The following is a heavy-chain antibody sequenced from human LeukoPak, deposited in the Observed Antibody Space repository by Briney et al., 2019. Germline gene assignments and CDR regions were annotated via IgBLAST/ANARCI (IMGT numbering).Heavy chain of an antibody. D-gene: IGHD4-23*01. J-gene: IGHJ6*03. CDR3: ARHPQHSVAYYYYYYYMDV. Sequence: EASVKVSCKASGYTFTSYDINWVRQATGQGLEWMAWMNPNSGNTGYAQKFQGRVTITRNTSISTAYMELSSLRSEDTAVYYCARHPQHSVAYYYYYYYMDVWGKGTTVTVSS. V-gene: IGHV1-8*03. CDR1: GYTFTSYD. CDR2: MNPNSGNT.